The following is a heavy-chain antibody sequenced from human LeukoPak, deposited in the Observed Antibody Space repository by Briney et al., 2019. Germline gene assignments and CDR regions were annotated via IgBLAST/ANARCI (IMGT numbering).Heavy chain of an antibody. CDR2: INHSGST. D-gene: IGHD2-2*01. J-gene: IGHJ6*02. V-gene: IGHV4-34*01. CDR1: GGSFSGYY. Sequence: SETLSLTCAVYGGSFSGYYWSWIRHPPGKGLEWNGEINHSGSTKYNPSLKSRVTISVDTSKNQFSLKLSSVTAADTAVYYCARAPPIRGSSTSNLYYYYYGMDVWGQGTTVTVSS. CDR3: ARAPPIRGSSTSNLYYYYYGMDV.